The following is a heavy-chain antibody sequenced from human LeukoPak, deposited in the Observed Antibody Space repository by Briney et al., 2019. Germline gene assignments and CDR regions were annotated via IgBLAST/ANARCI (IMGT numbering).Heavy chain of an antibody. CDR1: GFTFSSYE. V-gene: IGHV3-48*03. CDR3: ARFYYYDSSGYHLDY. J-gene: IGHJ4*02. CDR2: ISSSGSTI. D-gene: IGHD3-22*01. Sequence: GGSLRLSCAASGFTFSSYEMNWVRQAPGKGLEWVSYISSSGSTIYYADSVKGRFTISRDNAKNSLYLQMNSLRAEDTAVYYCARFYYYDSSGYHLDYWGQGTLVTVSS.